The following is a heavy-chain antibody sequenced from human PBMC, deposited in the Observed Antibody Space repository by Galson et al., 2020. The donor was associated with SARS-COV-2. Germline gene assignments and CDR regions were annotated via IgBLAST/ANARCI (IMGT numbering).Heavy chain of an antibody. CDR2: IYYSGTT. CDR1: GDSISSTTYY. V-gene: IGHV4-39*01. D-gene: IGHD3-10*01. Sequence: SETLSLTCTVSGDSISSTTYYWLWIRQPPGKGLEWIASIYYSGTTYYSSSLKSRLTISIDTSENQFSLKLSSVTAADTAVYYCVRGGAGNYYSPYGMDVWGQGTTVTVSS. J-gene: IGHJ6*02. CDR3: VRGGAGNYYSPYGMDV.